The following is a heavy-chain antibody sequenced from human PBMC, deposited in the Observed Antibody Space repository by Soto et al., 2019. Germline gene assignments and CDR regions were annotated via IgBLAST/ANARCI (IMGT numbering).Heavy chain of an antibody. V-gene: IGHV3-33*06. D-gene: IGHD3-10*02. Sequence: GGSLRLSCAASGFTFSSYGMHWVRQAPGKGLEWVAVIWYDGSNKYYADSVKGRFTISRDNSKNTLYLQMNSLRAEDTAVYYCAKDAQDPYVGRVDYFDYWGQGTLVTVSS. CDR2: IWYDGSNK. CDR3: AKDAQDPYVGRVDYFDY. CDR1: GFTFSSYG. J-gene: IGHJ4*02.